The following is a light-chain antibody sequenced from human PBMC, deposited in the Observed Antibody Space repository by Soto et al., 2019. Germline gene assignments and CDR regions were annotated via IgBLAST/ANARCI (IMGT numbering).Light chain of an antibody. CDR2: EVA. V-gene: IGLV2-14*01. CDR3: SSHSSSNTLVV. CDR1: SSDVGGYDY. Sequence: QSALTQPRSVSGSPGQSVTISCTGTSSDVGGYDYVSWYQHHPGKAPKLMIYEVASRPSGVSNRFSGSKSGNTASLTIAGLRAEDEGDYYCSSHSSSNTLVVFGGGTKLTVL. J-gene: IGLJ3*02.